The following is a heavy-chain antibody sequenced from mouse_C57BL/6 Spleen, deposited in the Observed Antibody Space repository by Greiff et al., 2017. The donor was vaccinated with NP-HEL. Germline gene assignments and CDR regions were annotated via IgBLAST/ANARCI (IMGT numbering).Heavy chain of an antibody. D-gene: IGHD3-1*01. CDR1: GFTFSSYA. CDR2: ISDGGSYT. J-gene: IGHJ2*01. Sequence: EVQLVESGGGLVKPGGSLKLSCAASGFTFSSYAMSWVRQTPEKRLEWVATISDGGSYTYYPDNVKGRFTISRDNAKNNLYLQMSHLKSEDTAMYYCARDRGPFDDWGQGTTLTVSS. V-gene: IGHV5-4*01. CDR3: ARDRGPFDD.